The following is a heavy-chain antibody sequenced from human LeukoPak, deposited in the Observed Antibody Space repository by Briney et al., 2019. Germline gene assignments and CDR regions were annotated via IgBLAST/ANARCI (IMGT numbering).Heavy chain of an antibody. V-gene: IGHV3-23*01. CDR2: ISGSGGST. D-gene: IGHD3-16*01. J-gene: IGHJ5*02. CDR1: GFTFSSYA. CDR3: AKIYYDYVWGSFVDP. Sequence: GGSLRLSRAASGFTFSSYAMSWVRQAPGKGLEWVSAISGSGGSTYYADSVKGRFTISRDNSKNTLYLQMNSLRAEDTAVYYCAKIYYDYVWGSFVDPWGQGTLVTVSS.